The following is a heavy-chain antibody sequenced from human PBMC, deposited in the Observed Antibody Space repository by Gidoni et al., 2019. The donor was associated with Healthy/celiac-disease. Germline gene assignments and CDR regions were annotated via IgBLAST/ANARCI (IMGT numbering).Heavy chain of an antibody. CDR2: MEPSDSYT. J-gene: IGHJ6*03. CDR3: ARRGSSSSGYYYYYYMDV. Sequence: EVQLVQPGAEENKHGESLRIPGQGYGYSFTSYGSSWARQMPGKGLGWMGRMEPSDSYTHYSPSFQCHVTISADKSISTAYLPWSILKASDTALYYCARRGSSSSGYYYYYYMDVWGKRDHGHRLL. CDR1: GYSFTSYG. D-gene: IGHD6-6*01. V-gene: IGHV5-10-1*03.